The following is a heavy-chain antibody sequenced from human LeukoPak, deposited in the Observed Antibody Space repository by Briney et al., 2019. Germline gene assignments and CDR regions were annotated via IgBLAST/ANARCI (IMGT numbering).Heavy chain of an antibody. J-gene: IGHJ4*02. CDR1: GASIRSLSYY. CDR2: TYYNGDI. V-gene: IGHV4-39*02. D-gene: IGHD4-17*01. Sequence: PSETLSLTCTVSGASIRSLSYYWAWIRQPPGKGLEWVGNTYYNGDIYSNSSLESRLTQSIDTSKNHFSLKLTSATAADTAVYYCARILYDFGDHYIDYWGQGILVTVSS. CDR3: ARILYDFGDHYIDY.